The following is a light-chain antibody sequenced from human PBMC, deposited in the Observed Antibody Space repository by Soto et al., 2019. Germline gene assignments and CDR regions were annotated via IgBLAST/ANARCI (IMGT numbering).Light chain of an antibody. CDR3: QHYSDSSWT. J-gene: IGKJ1*01. V-gene: IGKV3-20*01. Sequence: EIVLTQSPGTLSLSPGERATLSCRASQSVSNNNFAWYQQKRGQTPRLLIYGISNRASGVPDRFSGSGSGTDFTLSISTLEPEDFAIYYCQHYSDSSWTFGQGTKVELK. CDR1: QSVSNNN. CDR2: GIS.